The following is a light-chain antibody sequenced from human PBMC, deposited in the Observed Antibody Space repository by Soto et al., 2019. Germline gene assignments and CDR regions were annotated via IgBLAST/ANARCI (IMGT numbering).Light chain of an antibody. V-gene: IGLV2-14*01. J-gene: IGLJ1*01. CDR2: DVS. Sequence: QSALTQPASVSGSPGQSITSSCTGTSSDVGGYNDVSWYQQQPGKAPKFMIYDVSNRPSGVSNRFSGSKSGNTAALTISGLQAEDEAYYYCCSYTTSNTRQIVFGTGTQVTVL. CDR1: SSDVGGYND. CDR3: CSYTTSNTRQIV.